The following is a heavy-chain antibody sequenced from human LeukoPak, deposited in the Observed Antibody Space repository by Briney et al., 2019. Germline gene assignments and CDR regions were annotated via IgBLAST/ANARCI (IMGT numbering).Heavy chain of an antibody. J-gene: IGHJ2*01. D-gene: IGHD3-9*01. CDR2: INPNSGGT. CDR1: GYTFTGYY. CDR3: ARDKGRRYFDWPTYWYFDL. Sequence: ASVKVSCKASGYTFTGYYMHWVRQAPGQGLEWMGWINPNSGGTNYAQKFQGRVTMTRDTSISTAYMELSRLRSDDTAVYYCARDKGRRYFDWPTYWYFDLWGRGTLVTVSS. V-gene: IGHV1-2*02.